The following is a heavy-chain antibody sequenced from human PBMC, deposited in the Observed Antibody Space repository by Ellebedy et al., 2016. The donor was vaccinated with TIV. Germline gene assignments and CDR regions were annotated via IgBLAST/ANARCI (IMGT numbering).Heavy chain of an antibody. CDR1: GFTFTSFG. J-gene: IGHJ4*02. CDR3: ARVGWGHSGGEDN. V-gene: IGHV1-18*04. Sequence: ASVKVSCKASGFTFTSFGISWVRQAPGQGLEWMGWISVYNGNTNYAQNLQGRVSMSTDTSTRTAYMALRSLRYGDTAVYYCARVGWGHSGGEDNWGQGTLVTVSS. CDR2: ISVYNGNT. D-gene: IGHD5-12*01.